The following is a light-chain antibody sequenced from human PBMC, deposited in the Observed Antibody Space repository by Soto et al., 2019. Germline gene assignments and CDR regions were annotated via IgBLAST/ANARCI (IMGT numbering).Light chain of an antibody. V-gene: IGKV3D-20*02. CDR1: QSVSSSY. Sequence: EIVLTQSPGTLSFSPGERATLSCRASQSVSSSYLAWYQQKPGQTPRLLIYAGSNRATGIPARFSGSGSGTDHTLTISSLEPEDSAVYYCQQRSNWPITFGQGTRLEIK. CDR2: AGS. CDR3: QQRSNWPIT. J-gene: IGKJ5*01.